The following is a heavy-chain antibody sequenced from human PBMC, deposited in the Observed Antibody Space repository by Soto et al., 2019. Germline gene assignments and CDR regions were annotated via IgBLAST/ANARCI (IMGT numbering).Heavy chain of an antibody. CDR1: GFSINSYY. CDR3: ARRLDS. J-gene: IGHJ4*02. Sequence: KSSETLSLTCTVSGFSINSYYWSWIRQPPGKGLEWIGYIYAIGDTAYNPSLMNRVTMSVNTSKNQFSLRLRSVTAADTAVYYCARRLDSWGQGTLVTVSS. V-gene: IGHV4-59*01. CDR2: IYAIGDT.